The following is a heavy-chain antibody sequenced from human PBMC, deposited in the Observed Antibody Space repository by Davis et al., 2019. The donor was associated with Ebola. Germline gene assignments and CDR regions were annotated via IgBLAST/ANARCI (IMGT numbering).Heavy chain of an antibody. Sequence: AASVKVSCKASGYTFTSYGISWVRQAPGQGLEWMGWISVYNGNTNYAQKPQGRVTMTTDTSTSTAYMELRSLRFDDTAVYYCARGWVTTVTTWLDPWGQGTLVTVSS. D-gene: IGHD4-17*01. CDR2: ISVYNGNT. J-gene: IGHJ5*02. CDR3: ARGWVTTVTTWLDP. V-gene: IGHV1-18*01. CDR1: GYTFTSYG.